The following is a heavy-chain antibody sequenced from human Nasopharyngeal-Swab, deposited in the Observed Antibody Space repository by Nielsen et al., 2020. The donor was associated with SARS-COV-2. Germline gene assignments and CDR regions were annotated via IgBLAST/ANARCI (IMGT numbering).Heavy chain of an antibody. CDR2: ISSSGSTI. CDR3: ASETVWSAKRLDY. D-gene: IGHD3-3*01. Sequence: GRSLRLSCAASGFTFSSYAMNWVRQAAGKGLEWVSYISSSGSTIYYADSVKCRFTISRDNAKNSLYLKMNSLRAEDTAVYYCASETVWSAKRLDYWGQGTLVTVSS. CDR1: GFTFSSYA. J-gene: IGHJ4*02. V-gene: IGHV3-48*03.